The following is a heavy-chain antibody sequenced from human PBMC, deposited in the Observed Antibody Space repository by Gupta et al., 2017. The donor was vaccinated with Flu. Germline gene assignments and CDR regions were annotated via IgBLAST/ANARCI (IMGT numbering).Heavy chain of an antibody. CDR1: GFTFSNYA. D-gene: IGHD6-6*01. J-gene: IGHJ4*02. Sequence: EVQLLESGGGLVQPGGSLRLSCAASGFTFSNYAMTWVRQAPGKGLEWVSTIPRSADSTYYADSVKGRFTISRDNSKNTLYLEMNSLRAEDTALYYCAKKYTTSSGAFFDYWGQGSLVTVSS. CDR3: AKKYTTSSGAFFDY. V-gene: IGHV3-23*01. CDR2: IPRSADST.